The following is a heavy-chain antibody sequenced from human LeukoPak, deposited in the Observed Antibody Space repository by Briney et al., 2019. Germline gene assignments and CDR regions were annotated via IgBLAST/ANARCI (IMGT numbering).Heavy chain of an antibody. Sequence: ASVKVSCKASGYTFTSYYMHWVRQAPGQGLEWMGIINPSGGSTSYAQKFQGRVTMTRDMSTSTVYMELSSLRSEDTAVYYCARADYYDSSGYYWAFDYWGQGTLVTVSS. CDR2: INPSGGST. J-gene: IGHJ4*02. V-gene: IGHV1-46*01. CDR1: GYTFTSYY. CDR3: ARADYYDSSGYYWAFDY. D-gene: IGHD3-22*01.